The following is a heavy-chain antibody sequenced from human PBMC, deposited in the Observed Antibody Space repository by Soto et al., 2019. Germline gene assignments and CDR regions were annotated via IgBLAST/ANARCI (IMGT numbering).Heavy chain of an antibody. D-gene: IGHD2-21*02. Sequence: SETLSLTCTVSGDSISSDYYHWTWIRQSPGKGLEWIGYIHHSGSILYNPSLKSRVTISVDTSKNQFSLHLTSVTAADTAVYFCARYDDGGDIFAVWGQGTTVTASS. V-gene: IGHV4-30-4*08. J-gene: IGHJ6*02. CDR3: ARYDDGGDIFAV. CDR1: GDSISSDYYH. CDR2: IHHSGSI.